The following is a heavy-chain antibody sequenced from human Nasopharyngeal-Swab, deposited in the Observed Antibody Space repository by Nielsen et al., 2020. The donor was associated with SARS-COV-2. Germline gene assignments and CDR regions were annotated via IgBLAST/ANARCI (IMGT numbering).Heavy chain of an antibody. J-gene: IGHJ4*02. V-gene: IGHV3-73*01. CDR2: IRSKASYYAT. D-gene: IGHD1-1*01. Sequence: GESLKISCAASGFTFSDSPIHWVRQASGKGLEWVGRIRSKASYYATVYTASVRGRFTISRDDSKSTASLQMNGLRTEDTAMYYCTTWGTTTQTDYWGQGALVTVSS. CDR3: TTWGTTTQTDY. CDR1: GFTFSDSP.